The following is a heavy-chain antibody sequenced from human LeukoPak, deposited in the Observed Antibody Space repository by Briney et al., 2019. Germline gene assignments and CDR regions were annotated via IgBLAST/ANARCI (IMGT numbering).Heavy chain of an antibody. Sequence: ASVKVSFKFSGYTLTELSMHWVRQAPGKGLEWMGGFDPEDGETIYAQKFQGRVTMTEDTSTDTAYMELSSLRSEDTAVYYCATVEILTGYIWFDPWGKGHLVTVSS. V-gene: IGHV1-24*01. CDR1: GYTLTELS. CDR3: ATVEILTGYIWFDP. CDR2: FDPEDGET. D-gene: IGHD3-9*01. J-gene: IGHJ5*02.